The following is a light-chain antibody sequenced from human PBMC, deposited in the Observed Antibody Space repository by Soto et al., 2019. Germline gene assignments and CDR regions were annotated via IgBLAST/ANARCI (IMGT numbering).Light chain of an antibody. V-gene: IGKV3-20*01. CDR1: QSVSSNY. Sequence: EIVLTQSPGTLSLSPGERAAISCRASQSVSSNYLAWYQQKPGQAPRLLIYGASGRATGIPDRFSGSGSGTDFTLTISRLEPEDFAVYYCQQYGSSPTTFGQGTKVDIK. CDR3: QQYGSSPTT. CDR2: GAS. J-gene: IGKJ1*01.